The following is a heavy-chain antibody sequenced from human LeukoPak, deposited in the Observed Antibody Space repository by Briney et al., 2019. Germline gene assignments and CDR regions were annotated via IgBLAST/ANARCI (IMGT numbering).Heavy chain of an antibody. CDR1: GYTFTGYY. CDR3: ARVISSSGYIDYFDY. D-gene: IGHD3-22*01. V-gene: IGHV1-69*13. J-gene: IGHJ4*02. CDR2: IIPIFGTA. Sequence: GASVKVSCKASGYTFTGYYMHWVRQAPGQGLEWMGGIIPIFGTANYAQKFQGRVTITADESTSTAYMELSSLRSEDTAVYYCARVISSSGYIDYFDYWGQGTLVTVSS.